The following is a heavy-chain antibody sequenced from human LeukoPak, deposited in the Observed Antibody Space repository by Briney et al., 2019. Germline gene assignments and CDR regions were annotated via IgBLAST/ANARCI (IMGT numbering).Heavy chain of an antibody. CDR3: GRDNGISIFGVVNY. V-gene: IGHV3-30*04. CDR1: GFTFSRYA. CDR2: ISHDGSNK. D-gene: IGHD3-3*01. J-gene: IGHJ4*02. Sequence: GRSLRLSCAASGFTFSRYAMHWVRQAPGKGLEWVAVISHDGSNKYYGDSVKGRFTISRDNTKNTLYLQMNSLRLEDTAVYYCGRDNGISIFGVVNYWGQGTLVTVSS.